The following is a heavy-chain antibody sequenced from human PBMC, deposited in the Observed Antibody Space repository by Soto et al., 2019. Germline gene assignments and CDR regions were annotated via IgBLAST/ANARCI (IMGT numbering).Heavy chain of an antibody. J-gene: IGHJ4*02. D-gene: IGHD6-19*01. V-gene: IGHV3-66*01. CDR1: GFTVSSNY. Sequence: EVQLVESGGGLVQPGGSLRLSCAASGFTVSSNYMSWVRQAPGKGLEWVSVIYSGGSTNYADSVKGRFTISRDNSKNTLYLQMNSLRAEDTAVYYCARDAGYSSGWYPGYWGQGTLVTVSS. CDR2: IYSGGST. CDR3: ARDAGYSSGWYPGY.